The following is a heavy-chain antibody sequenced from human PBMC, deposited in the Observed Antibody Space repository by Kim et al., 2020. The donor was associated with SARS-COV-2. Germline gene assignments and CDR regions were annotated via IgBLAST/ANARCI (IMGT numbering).Heavy chain of an antibody. V-gene: IGHV1-69*01. CDR3: ARGGFSSSWRLDY. J-gene: IGHJ4*02. Sequence: DYAQKLQGRVTVTADDSTTTVYMELSSLRSDDTAVYFCARGGFSSSWRLDYWGQGTLVTVSS. D-gene: IGHD6-13*01.